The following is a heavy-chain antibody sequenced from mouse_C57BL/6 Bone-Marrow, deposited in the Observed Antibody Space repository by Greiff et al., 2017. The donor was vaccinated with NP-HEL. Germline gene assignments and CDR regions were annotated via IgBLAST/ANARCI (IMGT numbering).Heavy chain of an antibody. V-gene: IGHV2-5*01. CDR1: GFSLTSYG. CDR2: IWRGGST. Sequence: VQLQQSGPGLVQPSQSLSITCTVSGFSLTSYGVHWVRQSPGKGLEWLGVIWRGGSTDYYADFMSRLGITTDNSTSQVFFKMNSLQADATAIYYFAKEGPEYCGSSDGYFEVWGTGTTVTVSS. J-gene: IGHJ1*03. D-gene: IGHD1-1*01. CDR3: AKEGPEYCGSSDGYFEV.